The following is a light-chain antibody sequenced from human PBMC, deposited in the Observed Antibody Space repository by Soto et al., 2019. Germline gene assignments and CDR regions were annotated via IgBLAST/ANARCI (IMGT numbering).Light chain of an antibody. CDR3: QQASSFPLT. Sequence: DIQMTQSPSSVSASVXDXXXXXXXASQGISSWLAWYQQKPGKAPKLLIYAASSLQSGVPSRFSGSASGTYFTLTISSLQPEDFATYYCQQASSFPLTFGQGTRLEIK. J-gene: IGKJ5*01. V-gene: IGKV1D-12*01. CDR1: QGISSW. CDR2: AAS.